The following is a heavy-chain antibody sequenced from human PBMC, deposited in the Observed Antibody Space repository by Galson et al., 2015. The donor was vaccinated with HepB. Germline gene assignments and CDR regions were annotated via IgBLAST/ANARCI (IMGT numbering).Heavy chain of an antibody. CDR3: ARGYMGPFDY. Sequence: SLRLSCAVSGFTFSTYAMHWVRQAPGKGLEWVAVISYDGSTKYYADSVKGRFTISRDNSKNTLYVQMNSLRAEDTAVYYCARGYMGPFDYWGQGTLVTVSS. D-gene: IGHD2-2*02. CDR1: GFTFSTYA. V-gene: IGHV3-30-3*01. CDR2: ISYDGSTK. J-gene: IGHJ4*02.